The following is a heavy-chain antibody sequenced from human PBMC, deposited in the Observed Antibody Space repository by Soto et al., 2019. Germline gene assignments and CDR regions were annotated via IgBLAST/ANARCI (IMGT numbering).Heavy chain of an antibody. D-gene: IGHD2-15*01. CDR1: GYTFTGYG. Sequence: ASVKVSCKASGYTFTGYGISWVRQAPGQGLEWMGWISAYNGNADYAQKLQGRVTMTTDTSTSTAYMELRSLRSDDTAVYYCARDDCSGGSCYYDYWGQGTLVTVSS. V-gene: IGHV1-18*01. CDR3: ARDDCSGGSCYYDY. CDR2: ISAYNGNA. J-gene: IGHJ4*02.